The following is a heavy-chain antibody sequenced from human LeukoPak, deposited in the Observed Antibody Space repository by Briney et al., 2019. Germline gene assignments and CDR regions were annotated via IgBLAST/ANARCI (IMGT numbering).Heavy chain of an antibody. CDR3: AREDTSLEKYGFDY. Sequence: GGSLRLSCAASGFTFSSYSMNWVRQAPGKGLEWVSSISSSSSYIYYADSVKGRFTISRDNAKNSLYLQMNSLRAEDTAVYYCAREDTSLEKYGFDYWGQGTLVTVSS. D-gene: IGHD5-18*01. J-gene: IGHJ4*02. CDR2: ISSSSSYI. V-gene: IGHV3-21*01. CDR1: GFTFSSYS.